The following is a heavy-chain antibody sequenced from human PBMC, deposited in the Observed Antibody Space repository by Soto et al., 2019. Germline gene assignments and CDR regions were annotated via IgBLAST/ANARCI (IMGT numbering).Heavy chain of an antibody. D-gene: IGHD2-21*01. V-gene: IGHV3-23*01. Sequence: PGGSLRLSCAASGFTFISSAMTWALQAPGKGLEWVSAISESGGTIFYADSVKGRFTVSRDNSRNTLYLQMNSLRADDTAVYYCVIHIGQGWSLFYYFGQGALVTVSS. CDR1: GFTFISSA. CDR3: VIHIGQGWSLFYY. J-gene: IGHJ4*02. CDR2: ISESGGTI.